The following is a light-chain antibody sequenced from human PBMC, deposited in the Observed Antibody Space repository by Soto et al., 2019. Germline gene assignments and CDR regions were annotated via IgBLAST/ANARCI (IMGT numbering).Light chain of an antibody. CDR2: AAS. J-gene: IGKJ2*02. CDR3: QQSYSTPRT. V-gene: IGKV1-39*01. Sequence: DIQMTQSPSSLSATVGDRVTITCRASQSISTYLNWYQQKVGKAPKLLIYAASSLQRGVPSRFSGSGSGTDFTLTISSLQLEDFATYYCQQSYSTPRTFGQGTKLEIK. CDR1: QSISTY.